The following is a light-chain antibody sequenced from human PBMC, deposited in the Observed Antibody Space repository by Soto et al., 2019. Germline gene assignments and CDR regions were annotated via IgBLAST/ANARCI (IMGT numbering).Light chain of an antibody. J-gene: IGLJ2*01. CDR1: SSNIGTYY. CDR3: GTWDSSLSAVV. V-gene: IGLV1-51*01. Sequence: QSVLMQPPSVSAAPGQKVAISCSGSSSNIGTYYVSWYQHVPGAAPKLLIYDNNERPSGIPDRFSGSKSGTSATLGISGLQTEDEADYHCGTWDSSLSAVVFGGGTQLTVL. CDR2: DNN.